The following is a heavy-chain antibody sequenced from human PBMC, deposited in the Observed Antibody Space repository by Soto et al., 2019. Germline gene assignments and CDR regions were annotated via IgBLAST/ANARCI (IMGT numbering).Heavy chain of an antibody. Sequence: QVQLVESGGGVVQPGRSLRLSCAASGFTFSSYGMHWVRQAPGKGLEWVAVVRYDGSNKYYADSVKGRFTISRDNSKNTLYLQMSSLRAEDTAVYYCARETAMVTPDYGMDVWGQGTTVTVSS. CDR3: ARETAMVTPDYGMDV. J-gene: IGHJ6*02. D-gene: IGHD5-18*01. V-gene: IGHV3-33*01. CDR1: GFTFSSYG. CDR2: VRYDGSNK.